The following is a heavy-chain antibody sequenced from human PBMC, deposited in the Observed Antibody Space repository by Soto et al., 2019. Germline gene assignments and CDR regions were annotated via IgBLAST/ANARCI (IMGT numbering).Heavy chain of an antibody. D-gene: IGHD2-15*01. Sequence: SETLSLTCTVSGGSISSGGYYWSWIRQHPGKGLEWIGYIYYSGSTYYNPSLKSRVTISVDTSKNQFSLKPSSVTAADTAVYYCARDSEYCSGGSCYSTNWFDPWGQGTLVNVSS. CDR3: ARDSEYCSGGSCYSTNWFDP. J-gene: IGHJ5*02. CDR1: GGSISSGGYY. CDR2: IYYSGST. V-gene: IGHV4-31*03.